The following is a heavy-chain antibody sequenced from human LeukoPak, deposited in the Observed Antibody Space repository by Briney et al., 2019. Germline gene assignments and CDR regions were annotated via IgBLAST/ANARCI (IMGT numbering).Heavy chain of an antibody. Sequence: SETLSLTCTVSGGSISSYYWSWIRQPPGKGLEWIGYIYYDGSTNYNPSLKSRVTISVDTSKNQFSLKLSSVTAADTAVYYCARVGYSSGWYGVSYYYYYMDVWGKGTTVTISS. CDR1: GGSISSYY. V-gene: IGHV4-59*01. D-gene: IGHD6-19*01. CDR3: ARVGYSSGWYGVSYYYYYMDV. J-gene: IGHJ6*03. CDR2: IYYDGST.